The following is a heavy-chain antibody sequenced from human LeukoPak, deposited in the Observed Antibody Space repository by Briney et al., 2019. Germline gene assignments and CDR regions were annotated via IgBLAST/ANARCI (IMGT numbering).Heavy chain of an antibody. V-gene: IGHV4-61*02. J-gene: IGHJ3*02. Sequence: SQTLSLTCTVSGGSLSSDSYYWSWIRQPAGKGLEWIGRIYASGSTNYNPSLKSRVTISVDTSKTQFSLNLISVTAADTAVYYCANRGSSPGAFDIWGQGTMVAVSS. CDR3: ANRGSSPGAFDI. D-gene: IGHD6-13*01. CDR2: IYASGST. CDR1: GGSLSSDSYY.